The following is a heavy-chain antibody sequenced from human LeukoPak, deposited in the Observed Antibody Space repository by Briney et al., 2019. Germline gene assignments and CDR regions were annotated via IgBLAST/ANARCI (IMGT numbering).Heavy chain of an antibody. CDR3: VRVRGSLIAAEGENWFDP. CDR2: ISAYNGNT. D-gene: IGHD6-6*01. J-gene: IGHJ5*02. V-gene: IGHV1-18*01. CDR1: GYTFTSYG. Sequence: ASVKVSCKASGYTFTSYGISWVRQAPGQGLEWMGWISAYNGNTNYAQKLQGRVTMTTDTSTSTAYMELRSLRSDDTAVYYCVRVRGSLIAAEGENWFDPWGQGTLVTVSS.